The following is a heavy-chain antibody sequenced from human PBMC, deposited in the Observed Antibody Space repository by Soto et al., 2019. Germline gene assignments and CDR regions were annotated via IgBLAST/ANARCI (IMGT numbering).Heavy chain of an antibody. CDR2: ISGSGGST. V-gene: IGHV3-23*01. J-gene: IGHJ4*02. Sequence: KGLEWVSAISGSGGSTYYADSVKGRFTISRDNSKNTLYLQMNSLRAEDTAVYYCAKLGSSTNRKTNLDYWGQGTLVTVSS. D-gene: IGHD2-2*01. CDR3: AKLGSSTNRKTNLDY.